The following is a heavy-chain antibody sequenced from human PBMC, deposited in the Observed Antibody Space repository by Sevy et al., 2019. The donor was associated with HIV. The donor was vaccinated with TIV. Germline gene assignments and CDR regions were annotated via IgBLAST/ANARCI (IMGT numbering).Heavy chain of an antibody. CDR3: ARRGYDSSGYPQYYFDY. D-gene: IGHD3-22*01. CDR1: GYRFASYW. Sequence: GESLKISCKGSGYRFASYWIGWVRQMPGKGLEWMGIIYPGDSDIRYSPSVQGQVTSSADKSINTDYLQWSSLKASDTAMYFCARRGYDSSGYPQYYFDYWGQGTLVTVSS. CDR2: IYPGDSDI. V-gene: IGHV5-51*01. J-gene: IGHJ4*02.